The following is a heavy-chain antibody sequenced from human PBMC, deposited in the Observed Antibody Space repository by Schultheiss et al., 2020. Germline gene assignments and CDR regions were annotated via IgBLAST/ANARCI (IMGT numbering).Heavy chain of an antibody. J-gene: IGHJ3*02. CDR1: GGSISSYY. V-gene: IGHV4-59*01. CDR3: ARGRYDYGDYDAFDI. CDR2: IYYSGST. Sequence: TLSLTCTVSGGSISSYYWSWIRQPPGKGLEWIGYIYYSGSTNYNPSLKSRVTISVDTSKNQFSLKLSSVTAADTAVYYCARGRYDYGDYDAFDIWGQGTMVTVSS. D-gene: IGHD4-17*01.